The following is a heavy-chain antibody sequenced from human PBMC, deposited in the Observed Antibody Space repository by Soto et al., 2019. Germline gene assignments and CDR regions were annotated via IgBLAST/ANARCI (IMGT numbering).Heavy chain of an antibody. CDR1: GGTFSSYT. Sequence: QVQLVQSGAEVKKPGSSVKVSCKASGGTFSSYTISWVRQAPGQGLEWMGRIIPILGIANYAQKFQGRVTSTADKSTSTAYMELSSLRSEDTAVYYCARGSCGGDCYNFDYWGQGTLVTVSS. CDR2: IIPILGIA. J-gene: IGHJ4*02. D-gene: IGHD2-21*02. V-gene: IGHV1-69*02. CDR3: ARGSCGGDCYNFDY.